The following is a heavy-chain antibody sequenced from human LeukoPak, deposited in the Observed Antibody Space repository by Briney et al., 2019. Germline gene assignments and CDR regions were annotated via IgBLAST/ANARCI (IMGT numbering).Heavy chain of an antibody. CDR3: ARVSGYVWESLYDY. CDR1: GGSISSYY. J-gene: IGHJ4*02. D-gene: IGHD3-16*01. V-gene: IGHV4-59*01. Sequence: SETLSLTCTVSGGSISSYYWSWIRQPPGKGLEWIGYIYYSGSTNYNPSLKSRVTISVDTSKKQFSLKLRSVTAADTAVYYCARVSGYVWESLYDYWGQGTLVTVSS. CDR2: IYYSGST.